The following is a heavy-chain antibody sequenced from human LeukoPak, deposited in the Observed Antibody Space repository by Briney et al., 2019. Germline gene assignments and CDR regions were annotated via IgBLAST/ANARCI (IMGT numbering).Heavy chain of an antibody. Sequence: SETLSLTCTVSGGSISSYYWSWIRQPPGKGLEWIGYIYSSGSTNYNPSLKNRVTISVDTSKNQFSLKLTSVTAADTAVYYCARSLYSSNNWLYYFDYWGQGTLVTVSS. CDR3: ARSLYSSNNWLYYFDY. J-gene: IGHJ4*02. D-gene: IGHD1-1*01. CDR1: GGSISSYY. V-gene: IGHV4-59*01. CDR2: IYSSGST.